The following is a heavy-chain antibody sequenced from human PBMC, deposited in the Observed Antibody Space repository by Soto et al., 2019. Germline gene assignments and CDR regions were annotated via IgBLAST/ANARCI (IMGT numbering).Heavy chain of an antibody. CDR1: GYTFSSYD. CDR3: ARDHANNYYDSSGYYEDY. J-gene: IGHJ4*02. Sequence: VSVKLYCKASGYTFSSYDINWVRQATRQGLEWMGMINPSSGSTSYAQKFQGRVTMTRDTSTSTVYMELSSLRSEDTAVYYCARDHANNYYDSSGYYEDYWGQGTLVTVSS. V-gene: IGHV1-46*01. D-gene: IGHD3-22*01. CDR2: INPSSGST.